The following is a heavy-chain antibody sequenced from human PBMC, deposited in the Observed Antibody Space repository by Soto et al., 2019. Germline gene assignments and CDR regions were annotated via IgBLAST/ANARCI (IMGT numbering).Heavy chain of an antibody. CDR3: ARGAQNWFDP. CDR2: INHSGST. V-gene: IGHV4-34*01. Sequence: QVQLQQWGAGLLKPSETLSLTCAVYGGSFSGYYWSWIRQTPGKGLEWIGEINHSGSTNYNPSLKSRVTISVDTSKNQFSLKLSSVTAADTAVYYCARGAQNWFDPWGQGTLVTVSS. CDR1: GGSFSGYY. J-gene: IGHJ5*02.